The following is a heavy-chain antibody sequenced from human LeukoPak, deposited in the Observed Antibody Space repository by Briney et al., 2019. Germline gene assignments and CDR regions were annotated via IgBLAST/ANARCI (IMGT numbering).Heavy chain of an antibody. CDR3: ARGEGPPANVCYFYY. CDR2: IIPIFGTA. Sequence: SVKVSCKASGGTFSSYAISWVRQAPGQGLEWMGGIIPIFGTANYAQKFPGAVTITTDESTSTAYMELSNLRSDDTALYYCARGEGPPANVCYFYYWGQGTMVTVSS. D-gene: IGHD2-15*01. J-gene: IGHJ4*02. V-gene: IGHV1-69*05. CDR1: GGTFSSYA.